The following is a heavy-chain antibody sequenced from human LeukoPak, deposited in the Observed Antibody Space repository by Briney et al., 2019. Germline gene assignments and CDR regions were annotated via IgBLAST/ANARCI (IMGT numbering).Heavy chain of an antibody. D-gene: IGHD3-3*01. CDR1: GYTFTSYD. Sequence: ASVKVSCKASGYTFTSYDINWVRQATGQGLEWMGWMNPNSGNTGYAQKFQGRVTMTRNTSISTAYMELSSLRSEDTAVYYCARGNPSIGRFLEWLPNPDYWGQGTLVTVS. CDR2: MNPNSGNT. J-gene: IGHJ4*02. CDR3: ARGNPSIGRFLEWLPNPDY. V-gene: IGHV1-8*01.